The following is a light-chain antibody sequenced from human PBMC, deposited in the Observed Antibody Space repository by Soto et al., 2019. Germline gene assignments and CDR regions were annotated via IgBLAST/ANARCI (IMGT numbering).Light chain of an antibody. J-gene: IGLJ1*01. CDR1: GSDVGGYNY. V-gene: IGLV2-14*01. CDR3: SSYTSSCALYV. CDR2: DVS. Sequence: QSVLTQPASVSGSPGQSITISCTGTGSDVGGYNYVSWYQQHPGKAPKLIIYDVSNRPSGVSNRFSGSKSGNTASLTISGLQAEDEADYYCSSYTSSCALYVFGIWIKLTVL.